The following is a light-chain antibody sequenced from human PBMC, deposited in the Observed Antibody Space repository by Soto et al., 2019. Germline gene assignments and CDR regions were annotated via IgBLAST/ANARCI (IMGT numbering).Light chain of an antibody. J-gene: IGKJ5*01. V-gene: IGKV1-9*01. CDR3: QQLHGYPIT. Sequence: ILLTQSPSSLSASVGDRVTITCRASQGIETSLAWYQQKPGKAPKLLIYAASNFQSGVPSRFSGSGSGTHFTLTISSLQPEDFATDYCQQLHGYPITFGQGTRLEIK. CDR2: AAS. CDR1: QGIETS.